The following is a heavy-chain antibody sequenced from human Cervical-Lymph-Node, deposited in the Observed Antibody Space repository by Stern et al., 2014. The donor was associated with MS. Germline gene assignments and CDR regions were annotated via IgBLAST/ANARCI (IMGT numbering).Heavy chain of an antibody. CDR2: IIPIFGAA. CDR3: ARGAYCGGDCYWGWFDT. D-gene: IGHD2-21*02. Sequence: VHLVESGVEVKRPGSSVKVSCKASGGTFSDHAFSWVRQAPGQGLEWVGGIIPIFGAADYAQKFQGRVTITADESSITVYMELSSLTSEDTAVYYCARGAYCGGDCYWGWFDTWGQGNLVTVSS. J-gene: IGHJ5*02. V-gene: IGHV1-69*01. CDR1: GGTFSDHA.